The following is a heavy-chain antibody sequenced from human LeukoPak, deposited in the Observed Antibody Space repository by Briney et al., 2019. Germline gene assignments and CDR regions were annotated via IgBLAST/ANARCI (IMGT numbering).Heavy chain of an antibody. CDR2: IYTSGST. CDR1: GSISGYY. CDR3: ANAGDGTDAFDI. Sequence: SETLSLTCTVSGSISGYYWSWIRQPPGKGLEWIGYIYTSGSTNYNPSLKSRVTISVDTSKNQFSLKLSSVTAADTAVYYCANAGDGTDAFDIWGQGTMVTVSS. V-gene: IGHV4-4*09. D-gene: IGHD6-19*01. J-gene: IGHJ3*02.